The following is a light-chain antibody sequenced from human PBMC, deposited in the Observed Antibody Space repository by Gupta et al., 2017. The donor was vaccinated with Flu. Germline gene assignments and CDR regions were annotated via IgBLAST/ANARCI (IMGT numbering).Light chain of an antibody. Sequence: EIVLTQSPGTLSLSPGERATPSCRASQSVSSSYLAWYQQKPGQAPRLLIYGASSRATGIPDRFSGSGSGTDFTLTISRLEPEDFAVYYCLQDGSSPYTFGQGTKLEIK. CDR1: QSVSSSY. CDR3: LQDGSSPYT. CDR2: GAS. V-gene: IGKV3-20*01. J-gene: IGKJ2*01.